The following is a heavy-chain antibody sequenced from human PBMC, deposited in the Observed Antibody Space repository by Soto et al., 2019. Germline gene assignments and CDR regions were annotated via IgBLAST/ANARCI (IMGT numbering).Heavy chain of an antibody. V-gene: IGHV4-34*01. CDR2: INHSGST. CDR1: GGSFSGYY. J-gene: IGHJ6*02. D-gene: IGHD3-10*01. CDR3: ARVRHYGSGSYYNKFYYYYGMDV. Sequence: KPSETLSLTCAVYGGSFSGYYWSWIRQPPGKGLEWIGEINHSGSTNYNPSLKSRVTISVDTSKNQFSLKLSSVTAADTAVYYCARVRHYGSGSYYNKFYYYYGMDVWGQGTTVTAP.